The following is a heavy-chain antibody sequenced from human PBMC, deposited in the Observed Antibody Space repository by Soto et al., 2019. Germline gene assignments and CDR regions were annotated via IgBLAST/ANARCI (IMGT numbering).Heavy chain of an antibody. CDR3: ARGRGIVATIPFDY. D-gene: IGHD5-12*01. V-gene: IGHV4-34*01. CDR1: GGSFSGYY. CDR2: INHSGST. Sequence: QVQLQQWGAGLLKPSETLSLTCAVYGGSFSGYYWSWIRQPPGKGLEWIVEINHSGSTNYNPSLKSRVTISVDTSKNQFSLKLSSVTAADTAVYDCARGRGIVATIPFDYWGQGTLVTVSS. J-gene: IGHJ4*02.